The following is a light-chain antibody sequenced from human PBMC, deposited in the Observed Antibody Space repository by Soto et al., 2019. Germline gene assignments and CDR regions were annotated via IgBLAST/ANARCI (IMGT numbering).Light chain of an antibody. Sequence: QSALTQPASVSGSPGQSITISCTGTSSDVGGYNYVSWYQQHPGKAPKLLICDVTNRPSGVSNRFSGSESGNTASLTISGLQTEDVADYYCSSFASSIPLVFGGGTKLTVL. V-gene: IGLV2-14*03. CDR2: DVT. CDR3: SSFASSIPLV. J-gene: IGLJ2*01. CDR1: SSDVGGYNY.